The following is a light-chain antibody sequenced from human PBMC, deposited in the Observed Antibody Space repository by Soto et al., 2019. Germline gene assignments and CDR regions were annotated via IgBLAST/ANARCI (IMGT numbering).Light chain of an antibody. V-gene: IGKV3-15*01. CDR1: QSVRSN. CDR2: GAS. CDR3: QQYSAWPLT. J-gene: IGKJ4*01. Sequence: EIVMTQSPATLSVSPGERATLFCRASQSVRSNFLAWYQQKPGQAPRLLIYGASTRATGVPARFRGSGSGTEFTLTISSLQSEDVAVYYCQQYSAWPLTFGGGTKVEIK.